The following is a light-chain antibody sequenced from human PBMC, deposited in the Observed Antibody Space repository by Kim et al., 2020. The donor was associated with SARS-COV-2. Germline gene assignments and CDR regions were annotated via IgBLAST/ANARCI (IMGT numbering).Light chain of an antibody. Sequence: GDRVTITCRASQSISSWLAWYQQKPGKAPKLLIYDASSLESGVPSRFSGSGSGTEFTLTISSLQPDDFATYYCQQYNSYSQTFGQGNKVDIK. CDR1: QSISSW. J-gene: IGKJ1*01. CDR2: DAS. CDR3: QQYNSYSQT. V-gene: IGKV1-5*01.